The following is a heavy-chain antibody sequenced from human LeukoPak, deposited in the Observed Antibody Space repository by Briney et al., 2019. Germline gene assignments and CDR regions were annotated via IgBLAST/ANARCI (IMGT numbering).Heavy chain of an antibody. CDR1: GGTFSSYA. Sequence: ASVKVSCKASGGTFSSYAISWVRQAPGQGLEWMGWINPNTGGTKYAQKFQGRVTMTRDTSISTAYMELSRLGSDDTALYYCASQQLQWRESYYFDDWGQGTLVTVSS. CDR2: INPNTGGT. CDR3: ASQQLQWRESYYFDD. V-gene: IGHV1-2*02. J-gene: IGHJ4*02. D-gene: IGHD5-24*01.